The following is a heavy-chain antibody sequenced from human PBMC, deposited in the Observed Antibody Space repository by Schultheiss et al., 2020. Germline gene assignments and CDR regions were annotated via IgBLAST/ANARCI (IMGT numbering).Heavy chain of an antibody. J-gene: IGHJ3*02. CDR2: ISGSGGST. CDR1: GFTFSKYA. Sequence: GGSLRLSCAASGFTFSKYAMSWVRQAPGKGLEWVSAISGSGGSTYYVDSVKGRFTISRDNSKNTLYLQMNSLRAEDTAVYHCAKDRRYSYGTFVFDIWGRGTMVTVSS. CDR3: AKDRRYSYGTFVFDI. D-gene: IGHD5-18*01. V-gene: IGHV3-23*01.